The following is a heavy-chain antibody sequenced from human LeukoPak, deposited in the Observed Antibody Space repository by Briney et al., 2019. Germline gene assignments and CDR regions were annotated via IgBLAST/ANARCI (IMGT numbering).Heavy chain of an antibody. V-gene: IGHV3-30*18. D-gene: IGHD4-17*01. CDR1: GFTFGSYG. J-gene: IGHJ4*02. Sequence: GRSLRLSCAASGFTFGSYGIHWVRQAPGKGLEWVAVISYDGSNKYYADSVKGRFTISRDNSKNTLYLQVSSLRAEDTAVYYCAKERTDYAFDYWGQGTLVTVSS. CDR3: AKERTDYAFDY. CDR2: ISYDGSNK.